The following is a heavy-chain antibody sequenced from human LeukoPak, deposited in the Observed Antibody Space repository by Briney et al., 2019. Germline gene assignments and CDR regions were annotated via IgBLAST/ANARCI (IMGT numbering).Heavy chain of an antibody. CDR3: ARRVTMVRGNRYNWFDP. V-gene: IGHV4-59*01. Sequence: SETLSLTCTVSGGSISSCYWSWIRQAPGKGLEWIGYIYYSGSTNYNPSLKSRVTISVDTSKNQFSLKLSSVTAADTAVYYCARRVTMVRGNRYNWFDPWGQGTLVTVSS. J-gene: IGHJ5*02. CDR1: GGSISSCY. D-gene: IGHD3-10*01. CDR2: IYYSGST.